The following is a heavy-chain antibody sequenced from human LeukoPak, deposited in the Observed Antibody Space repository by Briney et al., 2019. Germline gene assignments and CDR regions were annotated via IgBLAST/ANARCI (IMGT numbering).Heavy chain of an antibody. CDR1: GFTFDDYA. D-gene: IGHD5-12*01. J-gene: IGHJ4*02. CDR2: ISWNSGSI. Sequence: GGSLRLSCAASGFTFDDYAMHWVRQAPGKGLEWVSGISWNSGSIGYADSVKGRFTISRDNAKNSLYLQMNSLRAEDTALYYCAKAMGSRSGYAIDYWGQGSLVTVSS. V-gene: IGHV3-9*01. CDR3: AKAMGSRSGYAIDY.